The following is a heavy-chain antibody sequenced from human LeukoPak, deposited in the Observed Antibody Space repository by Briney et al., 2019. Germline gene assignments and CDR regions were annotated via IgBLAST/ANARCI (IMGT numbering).Heavy chain of an antibody. CDR2: IYTSGST. CDR1: GGSISSYY. D-gene: IGHD3-16*02. V-gene: IGHV4-4*07. J-gene: IGHJ4*02. Sequence: SETLSLTCTVSGGSISSYYWSWIRQPAGKGLEWIGHIYTSGSTNYNPSLKSRVTMSVDTSKNQFSLKLSSVTAADTAVYYCAREDYDYVWGSYRTHSHFDYWGQGTLVTVSS. CDR3: AREDYDYVWGSYRTHSHFDY.